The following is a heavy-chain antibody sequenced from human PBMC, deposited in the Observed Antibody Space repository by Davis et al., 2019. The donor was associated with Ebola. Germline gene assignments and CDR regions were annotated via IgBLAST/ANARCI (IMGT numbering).Heavy chain of an antibody. CDR1: GFTFSSFA. CDR3: VKDMIDEGLTSPHPDFQH. Sequence: GESLKISCAASGFTFSSFAMSWVRQAPGKGLEWVSAITSSGGSTYYADSVRGRFSISRDNPKNTLYLQINSLRADDTAVYYCVKDMIDEGLTSPHPDFQHWGQGTLVTVSS. J-gene: IGHJ1*01. V-gene: IGHV3-23*01. D-gene: IGHD3-22*01. CDR2: ITSSGGST.